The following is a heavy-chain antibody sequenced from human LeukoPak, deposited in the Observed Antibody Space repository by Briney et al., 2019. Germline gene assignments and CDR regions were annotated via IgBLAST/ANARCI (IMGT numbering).Heavy chain of an antibody. CDR3: AKGEALIYS. J-gene: IGHJ4*02. CDR1: GFTFSSYA. D-gene: IGHD3-10*01. CDR2: ITGSGDST. V-gene: IGHV3-23*01. Sequence: QPGGSLRLSCAASGFTFSSYAMSWVRQAPGRGLEWVSVITGSGDSTYYADSVKGRFTISRDNSKNTLYLQMNSLRAEDTAVYHCAKGEALIYSWGQGTLVTVSS.